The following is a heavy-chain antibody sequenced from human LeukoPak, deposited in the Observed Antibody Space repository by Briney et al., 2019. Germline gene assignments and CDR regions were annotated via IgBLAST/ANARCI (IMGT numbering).Heavy chain of an antibody. J-gene: IGHJ4*02. CDR2: IYTSGST. CDR3: ARDDVSGAGGDTDY. Sequence: PSETLSLTCTVSGGSISSYYWSWIRQPAGKGLEWIGRIYTSGSTNYNPSLKSRVTMSVDTSKNQFSLKLSSVTAADAAVYYCARDDVSGAGGDTDYWGQGTLVTVSS. V-gene: IGHV4-4*07. D-gene: IGHD4-17*01. CDR1: GGSISSYY.